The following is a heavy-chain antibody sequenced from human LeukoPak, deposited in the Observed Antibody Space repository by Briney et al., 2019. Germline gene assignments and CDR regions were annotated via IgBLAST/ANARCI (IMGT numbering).Heavy chain of an antibody. Sequence: GGSLRLSCAAAGFTFRSYGMTWVRQTPGKGLEWVSAISGSGGTTYYADSVKGRFTISRDNSENTLYLQMNSLRAEDTAVYYCAKRDRTVTHAFDIWGQGTMVTVSS. CDR2: ISGSGGTT. J-gene: IGHJ3*02. D-gene: IGHD4-17*01. CDR3: AKRDRTVTHAFDI. CDR1: GFTFRSYG. V-gene: IGHV3-23*01.